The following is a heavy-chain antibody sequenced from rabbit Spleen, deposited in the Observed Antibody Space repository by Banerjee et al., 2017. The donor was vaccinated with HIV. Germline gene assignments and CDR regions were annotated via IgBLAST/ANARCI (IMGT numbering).Heavy chain of an antibody. CDR1: GFDFSVYG. D-gene: IGHD8-1*01. Sequence: QEQLMESGGGLVQPGGSLKLSCKASGFDFSVYGVSWVRQAPGKGPEWIGCIYSDSGITSYATWARSRFTITRSTSLNTVTLQMTSLTGADTATYFCARDGAGGSYFALWGPGTLVTVS. J-gene: IGHJ4*01. CDR2: IYSDSGIT. CDR3: ARDGAGGSYFAL. V-gene: IGHV1S47*01.